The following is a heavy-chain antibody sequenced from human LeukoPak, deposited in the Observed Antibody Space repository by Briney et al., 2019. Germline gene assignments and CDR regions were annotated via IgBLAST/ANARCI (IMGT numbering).Heavy chain of an antibody. CDR1: GYSFISYW. Sequence: GESLKISCKGSGYSFISYWIGWVRQMPGKGLEWMGIIYPGDSDTRYSPSFQGQVTISADKSINTAYLQWSSLKASDTAIYYCARPKTETGYDAFDIWGQGTMVTVSS. J-gene: IGHJ3*02. V-gene: IGHV5-51*01. CDR2: IYPGDSDT. D-gene: IGHD2-15*01. CDR3: ARPKTETGYDAFDI.